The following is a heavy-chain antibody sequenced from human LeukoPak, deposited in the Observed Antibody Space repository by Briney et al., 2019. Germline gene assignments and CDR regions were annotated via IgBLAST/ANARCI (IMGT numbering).Heavy chain of an antibody. CDR1: GFTFSSYG. CDR2: ISYDGSNK. J-gene: IGHJ6*02. Sequence: GRSLRLSCAASGFTFSSYGMHWVRQAPGKGLEWVAVISYDGSNKCYADSVKGRFTISRDNSKNTLYLQMNSLRAEDTAVYYCAKVGGSYSYYYYGMDVWGQGTTVTVSS. D-gene: IGHD1-26*01. V-gene: IGHV3-30*18. CDR3: AKVGGSYSYYYYGMDV.